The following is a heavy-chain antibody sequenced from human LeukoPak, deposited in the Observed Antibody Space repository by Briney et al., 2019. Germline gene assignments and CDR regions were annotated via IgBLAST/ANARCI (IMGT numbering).Heavy chain of an antibody. J-gene: IGHJ3*02. D-gene: IGHD3-16*02. CDR2: IYHSGST. CDR1: GGSISSSNW. V-gene: IGHV4-4*02. CDR3: ARATDPPYDYIWGSYRSYAFDI. Sequence: PSGTLSLTCAVSGGSISSSNWWSWVRQPPGKGLKWIGEIYHSGSTNYNPSLKSRVTISVDKSKNQFSLKLSSVTAADTAVYYCARATDPPYDYIWGSYRSYAFDIWGQGTMVTVSS.